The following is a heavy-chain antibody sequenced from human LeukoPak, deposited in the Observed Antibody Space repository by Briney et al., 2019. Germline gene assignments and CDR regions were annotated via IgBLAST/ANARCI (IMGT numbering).Heavy chain of an antibody. CDR1: GFTIGNHG. CDR2: ISHNGGAE. D-gene: IGHD6-19*01. J-gene: IGHJ5*02. V-gene: IGHV3-30*18. CDR3: AKDWGSSDWYNWFDP. Sequence: GGSLRLSCAVSGFTIGNHGMHWVRQAAGKGLEWVAMISHNGGAEYYRDSVKGRFIISRDNFNNMLYLQMSSLRLEDTAVYYCAKDWGSSDWYNWFDPWGQGTLVTVSS.